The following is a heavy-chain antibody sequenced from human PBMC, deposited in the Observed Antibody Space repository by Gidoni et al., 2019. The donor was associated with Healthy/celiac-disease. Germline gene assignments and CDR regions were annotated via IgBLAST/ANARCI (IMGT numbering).Heavy chain of an antibody. V-gene: IGHV3-30*02. D-gene: IGHD3-22*01. CDR3: AKEGSGYYSEYYFDY. CDR1: GFSFSSYG. J-gene: IGHJ4*02. Sequence: QVQLVESGGGVVQPGGSLRLSCAASGFSFSSYGMHWVRQAPGKGLEWVAFTQYDGSFKYYADSVKGRFTISRDNSKNTLYLQMNSLRAEDTAVYYCAKEGSGYYSEYYFDYWGQGTLVTVSS. CDR2: TQYDGSFK.